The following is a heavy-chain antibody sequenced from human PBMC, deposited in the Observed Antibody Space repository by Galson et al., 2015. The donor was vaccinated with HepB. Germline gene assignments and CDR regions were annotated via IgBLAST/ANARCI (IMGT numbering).Heavy chain of an antibody. V-gene: IGHV4-4*02. D-gene: IGHD4-17*01. CDR3: ARAPVTTDYYYYYGMDV. J-gene: IGHJ6*02. CDR2: IYTSGST. CDR1: GGSISSSNW. Sequence: SETLSLTCAVSGGSISSSNWWSWVRQPPGKGLEWIGRIYTSGSTNYNPSLKSRVTMSVDTSKNQFSLKLSSVTAADTAVYYCARAPVTTDYYYYYGMDVWGQGTTVTVSS.